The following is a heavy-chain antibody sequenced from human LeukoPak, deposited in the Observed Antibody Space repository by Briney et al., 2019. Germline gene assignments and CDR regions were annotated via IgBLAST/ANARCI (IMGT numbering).Heavy chain of an antibody. D-gene: IGHD3-10*01. CDR3: ARSITGGRHRTVMYGSGSYRISPDY. V-gene: IGHV1-8*01. CDR1: GYTFSSSD. J-gene: IGHJ4*02. CDR2: MNPNSGNT. Sequence: ASVKVSCKASGYTFSSSDINWVRQATGQGLEWMGWMNPNSGNTYYAQRFQGRVTMTRDTSISTAYMELSSLRSEDTAVYYCARSITGGRHRTVMYGSGSYRISPDYWGQGTLVTVSS.